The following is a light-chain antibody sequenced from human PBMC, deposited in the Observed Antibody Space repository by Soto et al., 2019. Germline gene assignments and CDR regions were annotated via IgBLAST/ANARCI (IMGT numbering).Light chain of an antibody. Sequence: EIVLTQSPVTLSLSPGERATLSCRASQSVTSTYLAWYQQKPGQSPRLIIYGGSTRASGFPDRFSGGGSGTDFTLTISRLEPEDSAVYYCHCQQFDSSRVYSFGQATTLEI. V-gene: IGKV3-20*01. CDR2: GGS. CDR3: QQFDSSRVYS. J-gene: IGKJ2*03. CDR1: QSVTSTY.